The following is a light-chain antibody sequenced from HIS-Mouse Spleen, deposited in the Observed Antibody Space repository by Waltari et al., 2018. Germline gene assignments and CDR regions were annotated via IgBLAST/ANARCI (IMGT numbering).Light chain of an antibody. CDR2: DVR. Sequence: QSALTQPASVSGSPGQSITISCPGTSSDVGGYNFVSWYQQRPGKAPKPMIYDVRNRPSGVSNRFSGSKSGNTASLTISGLQAEDEADYYCSSYTSSSTQVFGGGTKLTVL. V-gene: IGLV2-14*03. J-gene: IGLJ3*02. CDR1: SSDVGGYNF. CDR3: SSYTSSSTQV.